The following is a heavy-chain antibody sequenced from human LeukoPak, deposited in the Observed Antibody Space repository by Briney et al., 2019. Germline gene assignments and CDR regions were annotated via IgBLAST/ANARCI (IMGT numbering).Heavy chain of an antibody. CDR3: ARVHSGSLNFDY. D-gene: IGHD1-26*01. V-gene: IGHV4-30-2*01. CDR2: IYHSGST. J-gene: IGHJ4*02. CDR1: GGSISSGGYY. Sequence: SETLSLTCTVSGGSISSGGYYWSWIRQPPGKGLEWIGYIYHSGSTYYNPSLKSRVTISVDRSKNQFSLKLSSVTAADTAVYYCARVHSGSLNFDYWGQGTLVTVSS.